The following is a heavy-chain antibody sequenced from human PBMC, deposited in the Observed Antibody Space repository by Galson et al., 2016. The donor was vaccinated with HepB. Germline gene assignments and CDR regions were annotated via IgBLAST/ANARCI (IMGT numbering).Heavy chain of an antibody. CDR2: TYYRSKWHF. Sequence: CAISGDSVSSNSAGWYWIRQSPSRGLEWLGRTYYRSKWHFDYADSVKSRITINPYTAKNQFSLQLNSVTPEDTAIYYCARSYLLGRGFGWWGQGTLVTVSS. J-gene: IGHJ1*01. CDR1: GDSVSSNSAG. D-gene: IGHD7-27*01. CDR3: ARSYLLGRGFGW. V-gene: IGHV6-1*01.